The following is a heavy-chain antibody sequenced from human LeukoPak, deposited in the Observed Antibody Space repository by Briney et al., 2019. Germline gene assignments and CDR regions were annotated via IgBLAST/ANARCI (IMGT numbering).Heavy chain of an antibody. CDR2: INPSGGTT. CDR3: ARDSPVTGPQNFDF. Sequence: EASVKVSYKASGYTFTSYYIHWVRQAPGQGLEWMGIINPSGGTTSYAQKFQGRVTVTRNMSTTTVYMELSSLRSEDTAVYYCARDSPVTGPQNFDFWGQGTLVTVSS. CDR1: GYTFTSYY. D-gene: IGHD6-19*01. V-gene: IGHV1-46*01. J-gene: IGHJ4*02.